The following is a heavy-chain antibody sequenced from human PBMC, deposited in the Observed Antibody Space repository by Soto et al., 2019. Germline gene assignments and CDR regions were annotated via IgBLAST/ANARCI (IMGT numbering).Heavy chain of an antibody. V-gene: IGHV1-69*04. D-gene: IGHD4-17*01. J-gene: IGHJ1*01. Sequence: ASVKVSCKASGYTFTSYGISWVRQAPGQGLEWMGRIIPILGIANYAQKFQGRVTITADKSTSTAYMELSSLRSEDTAVYYCARAIDYGDYFQHWGQGTLVTVSS. CDR3: ARAIDYGDYFQH. CDR2: IIPILGIA. CDR1: GYTFTSYG.